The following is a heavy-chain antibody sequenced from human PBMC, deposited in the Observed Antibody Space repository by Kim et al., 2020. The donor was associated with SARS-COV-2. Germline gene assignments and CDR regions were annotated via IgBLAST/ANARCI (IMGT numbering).Heavy chain of an antibody. V-gene: IGHV3-15*01. Sequence: PVKGRFTISRDDSKNTLYLQMNSLKTEDTAVYYCTTAPDSIAVAGYYFDYWGQGTLVTVSS. D-gene: IGHD6-19*01. J-gene: IGHJ4*02. CDR3: TTAPDSIAVAGYYFDY.